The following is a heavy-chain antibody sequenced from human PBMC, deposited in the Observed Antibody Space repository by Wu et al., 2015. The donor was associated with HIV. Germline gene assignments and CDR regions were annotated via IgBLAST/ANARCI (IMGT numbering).Heavy chain of an antibody. CDR3: ARDYYGSGSYYNGGDYYYYYYGMDV. V-gene: IGHV1-69*13. D-gene: IGHD3-10*01. Sequence: QVQLVQSGAEVKKPGSSVKVSCKASGGTFSSYAISWVRQAPGQGLEWMGRIIPIFGTANYAQKFQGRVTITADESTSTAYMELSSLRSEDTAVYYCARDYYGSGSYYNGGDYYYYYYGMDVWGQGTTVTVSS. CDR2: IIPIFGTA. CDR1: GGTFSSYA. J-gene: IGHJ6*02.